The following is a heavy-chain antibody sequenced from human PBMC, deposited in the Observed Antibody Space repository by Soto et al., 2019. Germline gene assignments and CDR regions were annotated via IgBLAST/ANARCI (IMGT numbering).Heavy chain of an antibody. Sequence: SETLSLTCTVSGGSISSYYWSWIRQPPGKGLEWIGYIYYSGSTNYNPSLKSRVTISVDTSKNQFSLKLSSVTAADTAVYYCARGDAETSYFDYWGQGTLVTISS. CDR1: GGSISSYY. J-gene: IGHJ4*02. CDR2: IYYSGST. V-gene: IGHV4-59*01. CDR3: ARGDAETSYFDY. D-gene: IGHD2-2*01.